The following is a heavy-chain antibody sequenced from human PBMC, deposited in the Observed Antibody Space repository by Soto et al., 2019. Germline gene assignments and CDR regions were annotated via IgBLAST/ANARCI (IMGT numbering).Heavy chain of an antibody. D-gene: IGHD2-2*01. CDR2: ISGSGGST. J-gene: IGHJ6*03. Sequence: PGGSLRLSCAASGFTFSSYAMSWVRQAPGKGLEWVSAISGSGGSTYYADSVKGRFTISRDNSKNTLYLQMNSLRAEDTAVYYCARSLGYYSSTSCPLWLYYYYYMDVWGKGTTVTVSS. V-gene: IGHV3-23*01. CDR3: ARSLGYYSSTSCPLWLYYYYYMDV. CDR1: GFTFSSYA.